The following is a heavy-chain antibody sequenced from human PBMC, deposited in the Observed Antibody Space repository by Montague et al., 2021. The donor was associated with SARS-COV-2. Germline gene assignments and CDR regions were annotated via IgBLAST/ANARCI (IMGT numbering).Heavy chain of an antibody. CDR2: IYYSGST. J-gene: IGHJ5*02. CDR3: ARHPSITIFGVVITPSWFDP. D-gene: IGHD3-3*01. Sequence: SETLSLTCNVSGRPISSSSYYWGWIRQPQGKGLEWIGSIYYSGSTYYNPSLKSRVTISVDTSKNQFSLKLSSVTAADTAVYYCARHPSITIFGVVITPSWFDPWGQGTPVTVSS. CDR1: GRPISSSSYY. V-gene: IGHV4-39*01.